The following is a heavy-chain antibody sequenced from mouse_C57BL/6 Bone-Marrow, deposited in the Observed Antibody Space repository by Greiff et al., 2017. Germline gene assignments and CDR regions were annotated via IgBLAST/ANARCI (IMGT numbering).Heavy chain of an antibody. J-gene: IGHJ2*01. V-gene: IGHV1-62-2*01. CDR2: FYPGSGSI. Sequence: VQVVESGAELVKPGASVKLSCKASGYIFTEYTIHWVKQRSGQGLEWIGWFYPGSGSIKYNERFKDKATLTADKSSNTVYMELSRLTSEDSAVYFCAGHERYYDYEGYFDYWGQGTTLTVSS. CDR1: GYIFTEYT. D-gene: IGHD2-4*01. CDR3: AGHERYYDYEGYFDY.